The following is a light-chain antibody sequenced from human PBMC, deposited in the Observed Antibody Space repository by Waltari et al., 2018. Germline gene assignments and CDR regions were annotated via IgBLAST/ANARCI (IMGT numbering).Light chain of an antibody. CDR3: QQYNSFWT. CDR2: EAS. V-gene: IGKV1-5*01. Sequence: ITCRASQCISTWLSWYQQKAGKAPKLLIYEASILEGGVPSSFGGRGSGTELTLTISSLQPEDFASYYCQQYNSFWTFGPGTKV. CDR1: QCISTW. J-gene: IGKJ1*01.